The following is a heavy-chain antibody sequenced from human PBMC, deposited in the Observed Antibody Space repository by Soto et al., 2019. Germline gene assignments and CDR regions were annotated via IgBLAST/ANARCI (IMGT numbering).Heavy chain of an antibody. J-gene: IGHJ5*02. CDR3: ARGGTSGSAVFNWFDP. Sequence: SETLSLTCSVTGASVSTYSWSWIRQSPGKGLEWIGYIHDNGGTSYTPSLRSRVTISVDTSKNQLSLNLTSLTAADTAVYYCARGGTSGSAVFNWFDPWGQGTLVT. CDR1: GASVSTYS. D-gene: IGHD3-10*01. CDR2: IHDNGGT. V-gene: IGHV4-59*02.